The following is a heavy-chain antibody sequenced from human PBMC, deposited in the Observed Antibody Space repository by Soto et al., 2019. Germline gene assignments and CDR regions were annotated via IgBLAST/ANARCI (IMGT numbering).Heavy chain of an antibody. Sequence: QVQLVQSGAQVKKPGSSVKVSCKASGDSFSTYAVSWVRQAPGQGLEWMGKIIPLLRSTTYAQKFRGRVTLPANEPTSTAKRALTRLPAEDTAVFYWPTAWGIVAVPAPLVFDYGGRGPLVPVPS. J-gene: IGHJ4*02. CDR3: PTAWGIVAVPAPLVFDY. CDR1: GDSFSTYA. V-gene: IGHV1-69*11. D-gene: IGHD2-2*01. CDR2: IIPLLRST.